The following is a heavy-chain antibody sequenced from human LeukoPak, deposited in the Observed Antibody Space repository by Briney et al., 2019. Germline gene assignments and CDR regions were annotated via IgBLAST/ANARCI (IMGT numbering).Heavy chain of an antibody. D-gene: IGHD1-20*01. CDR3: ARAPPSKYNWDPFDY. J-gene: IGHJ4*02. CDR1: GYTFTSYY. Sequence: ASVTVSYKASGYTFTSYYMHWVRQAPGQGLEWMGIINPSGGSTSYAQKFQGRVTMTRDTSTSTVYMELSSLRSEDTAVYYCARAPPSKYNWDPFDYWGQGTLVTVSS. CDR2: INPSGGST. V-gene: IGHV1-46*01.